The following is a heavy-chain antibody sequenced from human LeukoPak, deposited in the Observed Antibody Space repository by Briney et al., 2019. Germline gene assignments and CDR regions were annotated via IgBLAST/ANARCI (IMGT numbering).Heavy chain of an antibody. V-gene: IGHV4-30-2*01. J-gene: IGHJ4*02. CDR1: GGSISSCGYH. D-gene: IGHD3-10*01. CDR2: IYHSGST. Sequence: TLSLTCAVSGGSISSCGYHWSCIRQPPGKGLEWIVYIYHSGSTYYNSSLKSRVNISVDRSKNQFTLKLSSVTAADTAVYYCARHRYEGYSGSYDYWGQGTLVSVSS. CDR3: ARHRYEGYSGSYDY.